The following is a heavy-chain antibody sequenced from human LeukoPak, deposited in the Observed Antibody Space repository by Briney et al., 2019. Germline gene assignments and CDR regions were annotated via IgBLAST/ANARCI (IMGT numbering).Heavy chain of an antibody. Sequence: GASVKVSCKASGYTFTGYYMHWVRQAPGQGLEWMGWINPNSGSTNYAQKFQGRVTMTRDTSISTAYMELSRLRSDDTAVYYCARVPQVGAMNWFDPWGQGTLVTVSS. D-gene: IGHD2-2*01. CDR3: ARVPQVGAMNWFDP. CDR2: INPNSGST. CDR1: GYTFTGYY. V-gene: IGHV1-2*02. J-gene: IGHJ5*02.